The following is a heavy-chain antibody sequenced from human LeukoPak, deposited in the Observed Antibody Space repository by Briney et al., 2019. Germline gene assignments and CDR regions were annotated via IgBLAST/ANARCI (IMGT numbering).Heavy chain of an antibody. D-gene: IGHD2-8*01. CDR3: ARDNEGRAFDI. CDR2: ISPSGST. J-gene: IGHJ3*02. CDR1: RGSISSNNYY. Sequence: SQTLSLTCAVSRGSISSNNYYWSWIRQPAGKGLEWIERISPSGSTNYNPSLKSRVTISVDTSKNQFSLKLSSVTAADTAVYYCARDNEGRAFDIWGQGTMVTVSS. V-gene: IGHV4-61*02.